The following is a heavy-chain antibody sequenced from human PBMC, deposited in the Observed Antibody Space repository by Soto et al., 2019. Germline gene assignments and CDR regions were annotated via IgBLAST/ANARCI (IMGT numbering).Heavy chain of an antibody. CDR2: IYYSGST. J-gene: IGHJ4*02. CDR1: GGSISSSSYY. D-gene: IGHD6-19*01. Sequence: SETLSLTCTVSGGSISSSSYYWGWIRQPPGKGLEWIGSIYYSGSTYYNPSLKSRVTISVYTSKNQFSLKLSSVTAADTAVYYCARQTKSGSGWYKFDYWGQGTLVTVSS. CDR3: ARQTKSGSGWYKFDY. V-gene: IGHV4-39*01.